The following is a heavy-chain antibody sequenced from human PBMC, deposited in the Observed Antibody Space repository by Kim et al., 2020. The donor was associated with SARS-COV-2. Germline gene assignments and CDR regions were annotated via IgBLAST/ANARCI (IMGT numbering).Heavy chain of an antibody. CDR3: ARSRVSSGWYSSRTRAFDI. D-gene: IGHD6-19*01. V-gene: IGHV4-34*01. CDR1: GGSFSGYY. CDR2: INHSGRT. Sequence: SETLSLTCAVYGGSFSGYYWSWIRQPPGKGLEWMGEINHSGRTNYNPSLKSRVTISVDTSKNQFSLKLSSVTAADTAVYYCARSRVSSGWYSSRTRAFDIWGQGTMVTVSS. J-gene: IGHJ3*02.